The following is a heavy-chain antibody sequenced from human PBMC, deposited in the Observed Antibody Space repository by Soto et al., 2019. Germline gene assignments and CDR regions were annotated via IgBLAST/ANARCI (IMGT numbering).Heavy chain of an antibody. CDR2: IYYSGST. V-gene: IGHV4-31*03. CDR1: GGSISSGGYY. CDR3: ARVCYDSSGYSYYFDY. Sequence: PSETLSLTCTVSGGSISSGGYYWSWIRQHPGKGLEWIGYIYYSGSTYYNPSLKSRVTISVDTSKNQFSLKLSSVTAADTAVYYCARVCYDSSGYSYYFDYWGQGTLVTVSS. D-gene: IGHD3-22*01. J-gene: IGHJ4*02.